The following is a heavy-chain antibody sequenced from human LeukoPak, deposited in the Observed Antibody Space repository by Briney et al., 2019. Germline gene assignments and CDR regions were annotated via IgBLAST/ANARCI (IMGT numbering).Heavy chain of an antibody. Sequence: ASVKVSCKASGYTFTSHGIIWVRQAPGQGLEWMAWISAYNGNTNYAQKLQGRVTLTTETSPSTAYMELRSLRSDDTAVYYCARGHCGGDCYSFDYWGQGALVTVSS. J-gene: IGHJ4*02. D-gene: IGHD2-21*02. CDR1: GYTFTSHG. CDR3: ARGHCGGDCYSFDY. CDR2: ISAYNGNT. V-gene: IGHV1-18*01.